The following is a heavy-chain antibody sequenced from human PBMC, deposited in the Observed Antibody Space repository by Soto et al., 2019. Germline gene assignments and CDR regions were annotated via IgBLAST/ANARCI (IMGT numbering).Heavy chain of an antibody. CDR3: ARSVFP. Sequence: SETLSLTCTVSDGSISSGGYYWSWIRQHPGKGLEWIGYIYYSGSTYYNTSLKNRLTISLDTSKNQFSLKLSSVTAADTAVYYCARSVFPWGQGTLVTVSS. J-gene: IGHJ5*02. CDR1: DGSISSGGYY. V-gene: IGHV4-31*03. CDR2: IYYSGST.